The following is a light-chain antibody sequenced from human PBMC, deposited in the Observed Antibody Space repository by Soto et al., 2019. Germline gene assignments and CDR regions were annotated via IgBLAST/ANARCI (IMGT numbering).Light chain of an antibody. V-gene: IGKV1-5*03. J-gene: IGKJ4*01. Sequence: DIQMTQSPSTLSASVGDRVIITCRASQTISTALAWWQQKPGKAPNLLIYTVSILESGVPSRFSASGSGAEFTLTVSSLQPDDFATYYCQQYYRYPPTFGGGTKVEIK. CDR1: QTISTA. CDR2: TVS. CDR3: QQYYRYPPT.